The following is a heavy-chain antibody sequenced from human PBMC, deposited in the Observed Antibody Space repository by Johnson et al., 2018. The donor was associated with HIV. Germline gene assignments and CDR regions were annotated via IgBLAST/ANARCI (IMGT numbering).Heavy chain of an antibody. V-gene: IGHV3-74*01. J-gene: IGHJ3*02. CDR1: GFTFSTNW. D-gene: IGHD3-22*01. CDR2: INSDGSST. CDR3: ARVLMRGAYYYDSSGFYI. Sequence: EKLVESGGGLVQPGGSLRLSCVGSGFTFSTNWMHWVRQAPGKGLVWVSRINSDGSSTSYADSVKGRFTISRDNAKNTLYLQMNSLRAEDTAVYHCARVLMRGAYYYDSSGFYIWGQGTMVTVSS.